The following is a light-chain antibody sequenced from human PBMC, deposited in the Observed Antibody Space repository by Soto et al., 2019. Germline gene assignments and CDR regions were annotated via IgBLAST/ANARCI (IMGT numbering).Light chain of an antibody. CDR2: GAS. V-gene: IGKV3-15*01. CDR1: QDISTN. CDR3: QQYDNWLRT. Sequence: EIVMTQSPATPSVSPGERATLSCRASQDISTNLAWYQQKPGQAPRLLIYGASTRATGIPARFSGSGSGTEFTLTISSLQSEDFAVYYCQQYDNWLRTFGQGTKVDIK. J-gene: IGKJ1*01.